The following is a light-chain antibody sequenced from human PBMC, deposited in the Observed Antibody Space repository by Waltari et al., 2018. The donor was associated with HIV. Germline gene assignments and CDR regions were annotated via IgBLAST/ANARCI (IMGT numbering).Light chain of an antibody. Sequence: QSALTQPASVSGSPGQSITISCTGTSSDVGGYNYVSWYQQHPGKAPKLMIYEVSNRFSGSKSGNTASLTISGLQAEDESDYYCSSYTSSNTQVFGTGTKVTVL. CDR3: SSYTSSNTQV. CDR2: EV. V-gene: IGLV2-14*01. J-gene: IGLJ1*01. CDR1: SSDVGGYNY.